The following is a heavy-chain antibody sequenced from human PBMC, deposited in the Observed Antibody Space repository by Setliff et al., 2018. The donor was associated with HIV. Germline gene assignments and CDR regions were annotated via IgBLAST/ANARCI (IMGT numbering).Heavy chain of an antibody. Sequence: ETLSLTCTVSGASITSHYWSWIRQSPGRELEWIGYIYSTGSTNYNPSLQSRVSISMDASKNKFSLKVTSVTSADTAVYYCAKGASFYGDYTFDYWGQGNLVTVSS. D-gene: IGHD4-17*01. CDR3: AKGASFYGDYTFDY. J-gene: IGHJ4*02. V-gene: IGHV4-59*11. CDR1: GASITSHY. CDR2: IYSTGST.